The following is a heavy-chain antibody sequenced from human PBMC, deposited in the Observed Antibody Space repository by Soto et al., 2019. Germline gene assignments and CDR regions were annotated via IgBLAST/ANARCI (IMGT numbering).Heavy chain of an antibody. CDR2: INHSGST. J-gene: IGHJ1*01. CDR1: GGSFSGYY. CDR3: ASEGYCSGGSCYSEYLQH. Sequence: QVQLQQWGAGLLKPSETLSLTCAVYGGSFSGYYWSWIRQPPEKGLDWMGEINHSGSTNYNPSLKSRVTISVDTSQHQFSLKLSSVTAVDTAVYYCASEGYCSGGSCYSEYLQHWGQGTLVTVSS. V-gene: IGHV4-34*01. D-gene: IGHD2-15*01.